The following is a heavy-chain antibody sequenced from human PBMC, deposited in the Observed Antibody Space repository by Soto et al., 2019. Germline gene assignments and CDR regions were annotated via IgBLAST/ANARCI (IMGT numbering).Heavy chain of an antibody. D-gene: IGHD3-10*01. J-gene: IGHJ3*02. CDR1: GFTFTSSA. Sequence: ASVKVSFKASGFTFTSSAMQWVRQARGQRLEWIGWIVVGSGNTNYAQKFQERVTITRDMSTSTAYMELSSLRSEDTAVYYCAAVLKYLGYYGSGSYWPLDIWGQGTMVTVSS. CDR2: IVVGSGNT. V-gene: IGHV1-58*02. CDR3: AAVLKYLGYYGSGSYWPLDI.